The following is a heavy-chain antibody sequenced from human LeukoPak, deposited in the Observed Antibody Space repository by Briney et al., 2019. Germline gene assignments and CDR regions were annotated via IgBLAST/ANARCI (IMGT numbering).Heavy chain of an antibody. J-gene: IGHJ4*02. CDR2: IIPILGIA. CDR3: AGDLHYYYDSSGYLQPFDY. CDR1: GGTFSSYA. Sequence: ASVKVSCKASGGTFSSYAISWVRQAPGQGLEWMGRIIPILGIANYAQKFQGRVTITADKSTSTAYMELSSLRSEDTAVYYCAGDLHYYYDSSGYLQPFDYWGQGTLVTVSS. D-gene: IGHD3-22*01. V-gene: IGHV1-69*04.